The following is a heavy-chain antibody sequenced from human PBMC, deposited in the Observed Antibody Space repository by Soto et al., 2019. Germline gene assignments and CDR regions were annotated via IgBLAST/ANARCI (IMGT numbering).Heavy chain of an antibody. CDR2: ISSTTNYI. Sequence: SCAASGLTFIRYSMNWVRQAAGKGGEWVSSISSTTNYIYYGDSMKGRFTISRDNAKNSLYLEMNSLRAEDTSVYYCARESEDLTSNFDYWGQGTLVTVSS. J-gene: IGHJ4*02. CDR3: ARESEDLTSNFDY. CDR1: GLTFIRYS. V-gene: IGHV3-21*06.